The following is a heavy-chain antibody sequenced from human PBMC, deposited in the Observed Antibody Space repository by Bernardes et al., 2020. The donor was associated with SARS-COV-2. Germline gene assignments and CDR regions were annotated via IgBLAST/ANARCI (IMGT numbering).Heavy chain of an antibody. D-gene: IGHD6-13*01. CDR1: GFTCDDYA. J-gene: IGHJ6*02. V-gene: IGHV3-9*01. CDR3: ATSSWDYGMDV. CDR2: ISWNSGSI. Sequence: GGSLRLSCAASGFTCDDYAMHWVRQAPGKGLEGVSGISWNSGSIGYADSVKGRFTISRDNAKNSLYLQMNSLRAEDTALYYCATSSWDYGMDVWGQGTTVTVSS.